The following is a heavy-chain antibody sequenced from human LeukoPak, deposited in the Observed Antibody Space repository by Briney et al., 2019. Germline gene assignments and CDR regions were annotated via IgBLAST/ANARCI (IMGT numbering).Heavy chain of an antibody. CDR3: ARDRDSSGWHVADY. V-gene: IGHV1-18*01. J-gene: IGHJ4*02. Sequence: ASVKVSCKASGYTFRSYDITWVRQAPGQGLEWMGWISPNNGNTNYAQKFQGRVTMTTDTPTSTAYMEMRSLRSDDRAVYYCARDRDSSGWHVADYWGQGTLVTVSS. CDR1: GYTFRSYD. D-gene: IGHD6-19*01. CDR2: ISPNNGNT.